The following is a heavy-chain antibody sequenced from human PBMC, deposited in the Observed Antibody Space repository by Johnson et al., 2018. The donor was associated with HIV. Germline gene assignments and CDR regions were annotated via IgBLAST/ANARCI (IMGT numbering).Heavy chain of an antibody. J-gene: IGHJ3*02. CDR2: IYSGGNT. V-gene: IGHV3-66*01. CDR1: GFTFSSYG. CDR3: AKGHTASSIAPLGI. D-gene: IGHD6-6*01. Sequence: VQLVESGGGVVQPGRSLRLSCAASGFTFSSYGMSWVRQAPGKGLEWVSVIYSGGNTYYADSVKGRFTIPRDNSKNTLYLQMNSLRGEDTAVYYCAKGHTASSIAPLGIWGQGTMVTVSP.